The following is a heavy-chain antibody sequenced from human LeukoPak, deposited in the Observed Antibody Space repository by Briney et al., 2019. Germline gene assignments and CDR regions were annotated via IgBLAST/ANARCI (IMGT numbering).Heavy chain of an antibody. Sequence: KPSETLSLTCAVYGGSFSGYYWSWIRQPPGKGLEWIGEINHSGSTNYNPSLKSRVTISVDTSKNQFSLKLSSVTAADTAVYYCARVLRYFEPDPYYMDVWGKGTTVTVSS. CDR2: INHSGST. V-gene: IGHV4-34*01. J-gene: IGHJ6*03. CDR3: ARVLRYFEPDPYYMDV. D-gene: IGHD3-9*01. CDR1: GGSFSGYY.